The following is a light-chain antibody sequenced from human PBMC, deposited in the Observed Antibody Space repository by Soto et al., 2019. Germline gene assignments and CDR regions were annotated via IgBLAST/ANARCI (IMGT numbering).Light chain of an antibody. CDR1: QDIGNH. V-gene: IGKV1-27*01. CDR2: AAS. CDR3: EMYNIAPLIT. J-gene: IGKJ5*01. Sequence: DIQMIQSPSSLSAYVGARVTISCRASQDIGNHLAWYQQKPGKVPKLLIHAASTLQSGVPSRFSGSGSGTDFTRTIISLQPENVATYFCEMYNIAPLITFGQGTRLDIK.